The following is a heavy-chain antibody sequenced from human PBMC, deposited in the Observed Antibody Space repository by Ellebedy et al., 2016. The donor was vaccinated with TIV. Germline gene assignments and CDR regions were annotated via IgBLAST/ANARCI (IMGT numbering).Heavy chain of an antibody. CDR1: GFTFRNYW. V-gene: IGHV3-7*03. Sequence: GESLKISCAASGFTFRNYWMNWVRQAPGKGLEWVANIKQDGSEKFSMDSVKGRITISRDNSENTLFLQMHSLRAEDTAVYYCAKKEDDILTGYDGGTPDDYWGQGTLVTVSS. J-gene: IGHJ4*02. D-gene: IGHD3-9*01. CDR2: IKQDGSEK. CDR3: AKKEDDILTGYDGGTPDDY.